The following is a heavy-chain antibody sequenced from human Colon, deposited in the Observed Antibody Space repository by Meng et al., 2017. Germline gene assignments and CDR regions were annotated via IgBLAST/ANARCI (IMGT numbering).Heavy chain of an antibody. D-gene: IGHD2-21*02. V-gene: IGHV4-61*08. CDR1: GASVSRGDYY. CDR2: IYYTGNT. J-gene: IGHJ5*02. Sequence: GQHPASGPGLVRPSETLSLPCTVSGASVSRGDYYWSWTRQPPGKGLEWLGYIYYTGNTNYKPSLKNRVTISLDTSNNQFSLKLTSMTAADAAIYYCARVNGDFDEAWFDPWGQGTLVTVSS. CDR3: ARVNGDFDEAWFDP.